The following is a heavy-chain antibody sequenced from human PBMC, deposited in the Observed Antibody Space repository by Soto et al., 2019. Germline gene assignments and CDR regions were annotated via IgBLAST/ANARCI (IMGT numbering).Heavy chain of an antibody. CDR1: GFTFSSYG. CDR3: ARERVSGWSYYFAY. D-gene: IGHD6-19*01. J-gene: IGHJ4*02. Sequence: VQLVEAGGGVVQPGRSLRLSCAASGFTFSSYGMHWVRQAPGKGLEWVAVISYDGSNKYYADSVKGRFTISRDNSKNTLYLQMNSLRAEDTAVYYCARERVSGWSYYFAYWGQGTLVTVSS. CDR2: ISYDGSNK. V-gene: IGHV3-30*03.